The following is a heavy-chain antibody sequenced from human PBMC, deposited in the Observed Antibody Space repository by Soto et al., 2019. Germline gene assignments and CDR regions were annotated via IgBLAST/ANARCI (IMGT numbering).Heavy chain of an antibody. CDR3: ARDKGSSGWYEVYGMDV. Sequence: EVQLVESGGGLIQPGGSLRLSCAASGFTVSSNYMSWVRQAPGKGLEWVSVIYSGGSTDYADPVKGRFTISRDNSKNPLYLQMNSLRAEDTAVYYCARDKGSSGWYEVYGMDVWGQGTTVTVSS. J-gene: IGHJ6*02. V-gene: IGHV3-53*01. D-gene: IGHD6-19*01. CDR1: GFTVSSNY. CDR2: IYSGGST.